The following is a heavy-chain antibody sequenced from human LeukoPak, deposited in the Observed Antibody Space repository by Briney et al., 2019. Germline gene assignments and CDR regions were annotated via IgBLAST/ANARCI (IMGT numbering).Heavy chain of an antibody. J-gene: IGHJ3*02. V-gene: IGHV4-39*07. D-gene: IGHD3-22*01. Sequence: PSETLSLTCTVSGGSISSSSYYWGWIRQPPGKGLEWIGSIYYSGSTYYNPSLKSRVTISVDTSKNQFSLKLSSVTAADTAVYYCARTVDGYYYDSNAAFDIWGQGTMVTVSS. CDR2: IYYSGST. CDR1: GGSISSSSYY. CDR3: ARTVDGYYYDSNAAFDI.